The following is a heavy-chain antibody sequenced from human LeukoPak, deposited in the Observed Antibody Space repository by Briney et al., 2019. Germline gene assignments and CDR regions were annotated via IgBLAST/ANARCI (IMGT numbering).Heavy chain of an antibody. CDR1: GLTFSSYG. J-gene: IGHJ4*02. Sequence: GRSLRLSCAASGLTFSSYGMHWVRQAPGRGLEWVAVISFDGSNTYYADSVKGRFTISRDNSKNTLYLQMNSLRAEDTAVYYCAKDLASNYYASGSYYPYWGQGTLVTVSS. V-gene: IGHV3-30*18. D-gene: IGHD3-10*01. CDR2: ISFDGSNT. CDR3: AKDLASNYYASGSYYPY.